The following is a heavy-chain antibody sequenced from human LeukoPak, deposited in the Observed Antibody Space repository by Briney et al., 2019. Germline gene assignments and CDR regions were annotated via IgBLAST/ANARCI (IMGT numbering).Heavy chain of an antibody. D-gene: IGHD5-12*01. CDR2: INSDGSSI. J-gene: IGHJ4*02. V-gene: IGHV3-74*03. Sequence: GGSLRLSCAASGFTFSSYWMHWVRQAPGKGLVWVSRINSDGSSITYADSVKGRFTISRDNAKNTLYLQMNSLRVEDTAVYYCAREGRVSGYDFDCWGQGTLVTVFS. CDR1: GFTFSSYW. CDR3: AREGRVSGYDFDC.